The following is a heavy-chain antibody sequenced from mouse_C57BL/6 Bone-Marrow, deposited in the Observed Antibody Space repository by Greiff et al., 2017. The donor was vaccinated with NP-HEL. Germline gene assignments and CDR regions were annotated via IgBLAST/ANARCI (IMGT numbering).Heavy chain of an antibody. CDR3: TRAAYYSNPYYAMDY. V-gene: IGHV5-9-1*02. CDR1: GFTFSSYA. Sequence: EVQVVESGEGLVKPGGSLKLSCAASGFTFSSYAMSWVRQTPEKRLEWVAYISSGGDYIYYADTVKGRFTISRDNARNTLYLQMSSLKSEDTAMYYCTRAAYYSNPYYAMDYWGQGTSVTVSS. D-gene: IGHD2-5*01. CDR2: ISSGGDYI. J-gene: IGHJ4*01.